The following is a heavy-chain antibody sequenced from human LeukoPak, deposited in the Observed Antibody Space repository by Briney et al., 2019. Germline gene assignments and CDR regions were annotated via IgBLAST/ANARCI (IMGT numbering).Heavy chain of an antibody. J-gene: IGHJ4*02. V-gene: IGHV3-64D*06. CDR2: ISDNGRST. Sequence: GGSLRLSCSASGFSFRNNAMHWVRQAPGKGLEYVSGISDNGRSTYYADSVKGRFTTSRDNSKNTLWLQMSSIRPEDTAVYYCASTYHYDITGYYPFDYWGQGTPVTVSS. CDR1: GFSFRNNA. D-gene: IGHD3-22*01. CDR3: ASTYHYDITGYYPFDY.